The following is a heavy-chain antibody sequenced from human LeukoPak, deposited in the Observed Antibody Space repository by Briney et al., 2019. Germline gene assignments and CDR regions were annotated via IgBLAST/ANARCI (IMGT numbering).Heavy chain of an antibody. CDR2: ISGSGGNT. J-gene: IGHJ4*02. V-gene: IGHV3-23*01. CDR3: AKVVSGYHFDY. Sequence: GGSLRLSCAASGFTFSSYGMSWVRRAPGKRPEWVSGISGSGGNTYYADSVKGRFTISRDNSQNTLYLQMNTLRAEDTAVYYCAKVVSGYHFDYWGQGTLVTVSS. D-gene: IGHD5-12*01. CDR1: GFTFSSYG.